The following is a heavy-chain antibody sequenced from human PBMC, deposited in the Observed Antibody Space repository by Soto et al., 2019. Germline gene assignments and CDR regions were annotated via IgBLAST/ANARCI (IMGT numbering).Heavy chain of an antibody. CDR3: GRSVVGATGEILYNAMDV. CDR1: GYTFTSYA. CDR2: INAANGDT. V-gene: IGHV1-3*01. D-gene: IGHD1-26*01. J-gene: IGHJ6*02. Sequence: QVQLVPSGAEVKKPGASVQVSCKASGYTFTSYALHWVRQARGERPEWMGWINAANGDTKYSKKFQGRVTITRDTSASTGYMELSSLRSEDTAVYFCGRSVVGATGEILYNAMDVWGQGTTVTVSS.